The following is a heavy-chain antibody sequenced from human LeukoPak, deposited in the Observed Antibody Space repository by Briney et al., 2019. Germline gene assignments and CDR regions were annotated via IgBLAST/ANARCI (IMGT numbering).Heavy chain of an antibody. D-gene: IGHD2-2*01. CDR3: AICSSTWSGDRPDS. V-gene: IGHV1-69*13. CDR2: ILPIFRMT. CDR1: GGTFRNYP. J-gene: IGHJ4*02. Sequence: ASVKVSCKASGGTFRNYPISWVRQAPGQGLEWMGGILPIFRMTNYAEKFQGRVAITADESTTTAYLELNSLRSEDTAVYYCAICSSTWSGDRPDSWGQGSLVTVSS.